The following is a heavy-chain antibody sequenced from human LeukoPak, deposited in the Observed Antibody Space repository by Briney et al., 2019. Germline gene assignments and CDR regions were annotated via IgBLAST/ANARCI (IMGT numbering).Heavy chain of an antibody. V-gene: IGHV3-33*01. J-gene: IGHJ4*02. Sequence: GMSLRLSCAASGFSFSSYGMHWVRQAPAKGLEWVALIWYYGSNKHYADSVKGRFTISRDNSKNTLYLQMNNLRAEDTAVYYCARGGLTNYYFDYWGQGTLVTVSS. CDR1: GFSFSSYG. D-gene: IGHD3-9*01. CDR3: ARGGLTNYYFDY. CDR2: IWYYGSNK.